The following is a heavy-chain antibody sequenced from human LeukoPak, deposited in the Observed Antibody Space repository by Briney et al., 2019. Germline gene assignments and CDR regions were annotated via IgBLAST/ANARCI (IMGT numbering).Heavy chain of an antibody. CDR2: IYYSGST. CDR1: GGSISSGDYY. V-gene: IGHV4-30-4*01. D-gene: IGHD1-26*01. Sequence: SETLSLTCTVSGGSISSGDYYWSWIRQPPGKGLEWIGYIYYSGSTYYNPSLKSRVTISVDTSKNQFSLKLSSVTAADTAVYYCARVLRIVGVTLPDNWFDPWGQGTLVTVSS. J-gene: IGHJ5*02. CDR3: ARVLRIVGVTLPDNWFDP.